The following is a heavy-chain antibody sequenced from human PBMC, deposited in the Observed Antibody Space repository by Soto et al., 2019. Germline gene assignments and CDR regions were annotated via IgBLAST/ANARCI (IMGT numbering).Heavy chain of an antibody. J-gene: IGHJ6*02. Sequence: QVQLVESGGGLVKPGGSLRLSCAASGFTFSDYYMSWIRQAPGKGLEWVSYISSSSSYTNYADSVKGRFTISRDNAKNSLYLKMNSLRAEDTAVYYCARDYYDSSGSSYYYYGMDVWGQGTTVTVSS. CDR1: GFTFSDYY. D-gene: IGHD3-22*01. CDR2: ISSSSSYT. CDR3: ARDYYDSSGSSYYYYGMDV. V-gene: IGHV3-11*06.